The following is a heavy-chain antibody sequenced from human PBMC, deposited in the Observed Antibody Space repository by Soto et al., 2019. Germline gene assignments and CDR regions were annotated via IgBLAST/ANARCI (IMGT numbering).Heavy chain of an antibody. D-gene: IGHD2-2*01. CDR2: IYYNGNP. Sequence: PSETLSLTCAVYGGSFSGYYWSWIRQPPGKGLEWIGYIYYNGNPYYNPSLKSRVNISIDTSRNQFSLKLTSVTAADTAVYYCAREAPAASDAFDVWGQGTMVTVSS. J-gene: IGHJ3*01. CDR3: AREAPAASDAFDV. V-gene: IGHV4-34*09. CDR1: GGSFSGYY.